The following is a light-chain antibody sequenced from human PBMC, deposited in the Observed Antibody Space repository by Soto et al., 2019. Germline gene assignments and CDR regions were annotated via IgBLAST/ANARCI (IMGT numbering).Light chain of an antibody. CDR1: SSDVGGYNY. Sequence: QSVLTQPRSASGSPGQSVTISCTGTSSDVGGYNYVSWYQQHPGKAPKLMIYDVSKRPSGVPDRFSGSKSGNTASLTISGLQAEDEADYYCCSYAGSYPLVFGGGTK. V-gene: IGLV2-11*01. CDR3: CSYAGSYPLV. CDR2: DVS. J-gene: IGLJ2*01.